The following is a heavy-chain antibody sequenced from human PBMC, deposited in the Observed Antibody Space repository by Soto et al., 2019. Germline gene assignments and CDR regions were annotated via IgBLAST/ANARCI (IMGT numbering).Heavy chain of an antibody. CDR3: ARVGSGCSGGSCYSGFDY. CDR1: GGTFSSYA. V-gene: IGHV1-69*13. D-gene: IGHD2-15*01. Sequence: SVKVSCKASGGTFSSYAISWVRQAPGQGLEWMGGIIPIFGTANYAQKFQGRVTITADESTSTAYMELSSLRSEDTAVYYCARVGSGCSGGSCYSGFDYWGQGTLVTV. CDR2: IIPIFGTA. J-gene: IGHJ4*02.